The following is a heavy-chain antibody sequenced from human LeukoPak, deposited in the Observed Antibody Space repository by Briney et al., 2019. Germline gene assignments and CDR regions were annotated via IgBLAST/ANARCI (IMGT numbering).Heavy chain of an antibody. CDR1: GFTFSSYW. D-gene: IGHD6-13*01. Sequence: GGSLRLSCAASGFTFSSYWMHWVRQAPGKGLVWVPRIHSDGSTTYADSVKGRFTISRDNAKSTLYLQMNSLRAEDTAVYYCARGGSTYFDYWGQGTLVTVSS. V-gene: IGHV3-74*01. J-gene: IGHJ4*02. CDR3: ARGGSTYFDY. CDR2: IHSDGST.